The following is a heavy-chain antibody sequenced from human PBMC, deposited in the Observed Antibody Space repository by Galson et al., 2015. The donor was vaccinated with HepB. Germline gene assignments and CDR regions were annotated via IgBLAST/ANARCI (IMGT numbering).Heavy chain of an antibody. Sequence: PALVKPTQTLTLTCTVSGFSLNNIRMGVSWIRQPPGKALEWLAHIFSNDEKSYNTSLKSRLTISKDTSKSQVVLTMTNMNPVDTATYYCARMRRSNSPDWWFDPWGQGTLVTVSS. CDR1: GFSLNNIRMG. CDR3: ARMRRSNSPDWWFDP. J-gene: IGHJ5*02. V-gene: IGHV2-26*01. D-gene: IGHD4-11*01. CDR2: IFSNDEK.